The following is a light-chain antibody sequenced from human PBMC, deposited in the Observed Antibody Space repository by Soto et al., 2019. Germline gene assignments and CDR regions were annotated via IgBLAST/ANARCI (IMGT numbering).Light chain of an antibody. J-gene: IGKJ3*01. CDR3: QKRSNWPT. Sequence: EIVLTQSPATLSLSPGERATLSCRASQSVRGSLAWYQQKPGQAPRLLIYDASNRATGIPARFSGGGSGTDFTLTISSLEPEDFAVYYCQKRSNWPTFGPRTKVDIK. CDR1: QSVRGS. V-gene: IGKV3-11*01. CDR2: DAS.